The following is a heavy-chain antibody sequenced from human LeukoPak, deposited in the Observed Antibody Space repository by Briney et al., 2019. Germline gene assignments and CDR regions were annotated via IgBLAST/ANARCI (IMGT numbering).Heavy chain of an antibody. J-gene: IGHJ4*02. CDR3: ARFGELVSFDY. CDR2: IYYSGTT. D-gene: IGHD3-10*01. V-gene: IGHV4-30-4*01. CDR1: VGSISSGEYS. Sequence: SETLSLTCTVSVGSISSGEYSWSWIRQPPGKGLEWMGYIYYSGTTYYNPSLKSRLTISGDTSKNQFSLKLTSVTDADTAVYYCARFGELVSFDYWGQGTLVTVSS.